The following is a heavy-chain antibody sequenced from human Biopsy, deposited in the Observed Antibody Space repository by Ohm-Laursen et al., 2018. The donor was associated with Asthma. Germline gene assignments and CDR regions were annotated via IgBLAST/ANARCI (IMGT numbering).Heavy chain of an antibody. Sequence: ASVKVSCKASGYTVTRYAINWVRQPPGQGLEWMGWINTNTGNPTYAQGFTGRFVLSLDTSVNTAHLQISSLKAEDTAVYYCARMISYYHEMRAPFFDYWGQGTLVTVSS. J-gene: IGHJ4*02. D-gene: IGHD3-22*01. V-gene: IGHV7-4-1*02. CDR2: INTNTGNP. CDR3: ARMISYYHEMRAPFFDY. CDR1: GYTVTRYA.